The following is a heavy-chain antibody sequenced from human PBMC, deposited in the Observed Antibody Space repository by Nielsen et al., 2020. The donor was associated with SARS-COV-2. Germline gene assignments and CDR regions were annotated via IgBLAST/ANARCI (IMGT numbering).Heavy chain of an antibody. CDR2: IYYSGST. Sequence: SDTLSLTCTVSGGSISSSGYYWGWIRQTPGKGLEWIGSIYYSGSTYYNPSLKSQVTISVDTSKNQFSLKLSSLTAADTAVYYCARQGYYDSSGYYYGLIDYWGQGTLVTVSS. J-gene: IGHJ4*02. V-gene: IGHV4-39*01. CDR1: GGSISSSGYY. CDR3: ARQGYYDSSGYYYGLIDY. D-gene: IGHD3-22*01.